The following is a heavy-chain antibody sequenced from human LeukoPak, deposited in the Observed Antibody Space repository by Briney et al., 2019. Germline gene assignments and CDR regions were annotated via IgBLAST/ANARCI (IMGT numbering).Heavy chain of an antibody. CDR2: IYYTGST. Sequence: SETRSLTCTVSGVSIRSSSYYWGWIRQPPGKGLEWIGSIYYTGSTYFNPSLKSQVTISVDTSKNQFSLRLSSLTAADTAVYYCARHGPGYYDSSGYPEYWGQGTLVTVSS. J-gene: IGHJ4*02. D-gene: IGHD3-22*01. CDR3: ARHGPGYYDSSGYPEY. CDR1: GVSIRSSSYY. V-gene: IGHV4-39*01.